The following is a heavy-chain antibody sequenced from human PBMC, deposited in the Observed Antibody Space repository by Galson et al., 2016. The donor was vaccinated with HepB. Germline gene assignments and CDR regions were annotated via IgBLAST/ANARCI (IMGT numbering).Heavy chain of an antibody. J-gene: IGHJ4*02. CDR2: IYPGDSDT. V-gene: IGHV5-51*01. Sequence: QSGAEVKKPGESLKISCQGSGYSFAKYWIVWVRQMPGKGLEWMGIIYPGDSDTTYSPSFQGQVTISADKSISTAYLQWSSLKASDTAMYYCARQVGATHDHWGQRTLVTGSS. CDR1: GYSFAKYW. D-gene: IGHD1-26*01. CDR3: ARQVGATHDH.